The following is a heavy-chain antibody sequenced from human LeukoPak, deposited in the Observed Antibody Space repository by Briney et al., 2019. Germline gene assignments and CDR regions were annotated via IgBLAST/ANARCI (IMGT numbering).Heavy chain of an antibody. J-gene: IGHJ5*02. V-gene: IGHV5-51*01. CDR2: IYPGDSDT. CDR3: ARFLLAAAGTFNWFDP. Sequence: GESLKISCKGSGYSFTTYWIGWVRQMSGKGLEWMGIIYPGDSDTRYSPSFQGQVTISADKSISTAYLQWSSLKASDTAMYYCARFLLAAAGTFNWFDPWGQGTLVTVSS. CDR1: GYSFTTYW. D-gene: IGHD6-13*01.